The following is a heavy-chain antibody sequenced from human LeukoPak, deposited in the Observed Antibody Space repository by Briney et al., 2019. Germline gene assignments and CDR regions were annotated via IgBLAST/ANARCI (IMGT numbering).Heavy chain of an antibody. CDR3: ARDPYNGSYGDDYYYYMDV. Sequence: GGSLRLSCAASGFTFSNYNMNWVRQTPGKGLEWVPSITRGSIYTFYADSVKGRFTIPRDNAKNSLSLQMNSLRAEDTAVYYCARDPYNGSYGDDYYYYMDVWGKGTTVTISS. CDR2: ITRGSIYT. V-gene: IGHV3-21*01. CDR1: GFTFSNYN. D-gene: IGHD1-26*01. J-gene: IGHJ6*03.